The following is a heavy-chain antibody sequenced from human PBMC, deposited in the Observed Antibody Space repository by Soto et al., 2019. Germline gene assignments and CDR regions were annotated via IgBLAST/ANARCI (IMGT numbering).Heavy chain of an antibody. CDR1: GFTFSSYW. J-gene: IGHJ6*02. CDR3: ARVIDGYNQSYYYYGMDV. CDR2: IKQDGSEK. D-gene: IGHD5-12*01. Sequence: GGSLRLSCAASGFTFSSYWMSWVRQAPGKGLEWVANIKQDGSEKYYVDSVKGRFTISRDNAKNSLYLQMNSLRAEDTAVYYCARVIDGYNQSYYYYGMDVWGQGTTVTVSS. V-gene: IGHV3-7*04.